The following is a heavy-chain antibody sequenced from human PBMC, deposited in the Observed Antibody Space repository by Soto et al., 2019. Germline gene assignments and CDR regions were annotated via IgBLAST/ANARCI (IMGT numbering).Heavy chain of an antibody. CDR2: IIPILGIA. Sequence: QVQLVQSGAEVKKPGSSVKVSCKASGGTFSSYTISWVRQAPGQGLEWMGRIIPILGIANYAQKFQGRVTITADKSTSTAYMELSRLRSEDTAVYYCARVNYDFWSGYLWGQGTLVTVSS. CDR1: GGTFSSYT. V-gene: IGHV1-69*02. CDR3: ARVNYDFWSGYL. J-gene: IGHJ4*02. D-gene: IGHD3-3*01.